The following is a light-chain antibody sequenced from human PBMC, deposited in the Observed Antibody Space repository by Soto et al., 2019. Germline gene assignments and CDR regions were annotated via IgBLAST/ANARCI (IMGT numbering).Light chain of an antibody. CDR2: DAS. Sequence: DIQMTQSPSSLSASVGDRVTITCQASQDINNFVNWYQQKPGKAPKLLIYDASTLKRGVPSRFSGSGSGTDFRFTISSLQPEDFATYYCQQSDDLPTFGQGTRLEI. CDR1: QDINNF. J-gene: IGKJ5*01. V-gene: IGKV1-33*01. CDR3: QQSDDLPT.